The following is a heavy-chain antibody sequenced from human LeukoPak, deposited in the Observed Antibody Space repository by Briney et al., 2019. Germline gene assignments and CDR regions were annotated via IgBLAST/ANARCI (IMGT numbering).Heavy chain of an antibody. Sequence: GSLRLSCAASGFTFSSYSMNWVRQAPGKGLEWVAVISYDGSNKYYADSVKGRFTISRDNAKNSLYLQMNSLRAEDTAVYYCAELGITMIGGVWGKGTTVTISS. CDR3: AELGITMIGGV. D-gene: IGHD3-10*02. CDR2: ISYDGSNK. V-gene: IGHV3-30*18. CDR1: GFTFSSYS. J-gene: IGHJ6*04.